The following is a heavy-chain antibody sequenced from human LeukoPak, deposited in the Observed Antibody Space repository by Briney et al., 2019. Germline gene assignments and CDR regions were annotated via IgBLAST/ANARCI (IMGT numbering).Heavy chain of an antibody. CDR2: IKQDGSEK. V-gene: IGHV3-7*01. J-gene: IGHJ3*02. CDR1: GFTFSSYW. Sequence: GGSLRLSCAASGFTFSSYWMSWVRQAPGKGLEWVANIKQDGSEKYYVDSVKGRFTISRDNAKNSLYLQMNSLRAEDTAVYYCARDHLKWELRDGAFDIWGQGTMVTVSS. CDR3: ARDHLKWELRDGAFDI. D-gene: IGHD1-26*01.